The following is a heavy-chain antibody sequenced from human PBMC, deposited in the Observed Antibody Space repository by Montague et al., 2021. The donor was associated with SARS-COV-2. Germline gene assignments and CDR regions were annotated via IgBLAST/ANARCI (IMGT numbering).Heavy chain of an antibody. V-gene: IGHV4-39*02. Sequence: SETLSLTCSVSSGSIISCGYYWGWIRQPPGKELEWIGNIYYSGTTYYNPSLQSRVTISVDTSKNHLSLRLSSVTAADTAVYFCARGLIRGVNAAFDYWGQGSQVTVSS. J-gene: IGHJ4*02. CDR3: ARGLIRGVNAAFDY. CDR2: IYYSGTT. D-gene: IGHD3-10*01. CDR1: SGSIISCGYY.